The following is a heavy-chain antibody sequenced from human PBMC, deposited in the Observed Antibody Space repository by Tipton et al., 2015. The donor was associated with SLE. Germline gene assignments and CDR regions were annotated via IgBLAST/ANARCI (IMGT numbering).Heavy chain of an antibody. D-gene: IGHD2/OR15-2a*01. V-gene: IGHV3-33*08. Sequence: RSLRLSCAASGFTFSNYAMHWVRQAPGKGLEWVAVIWYDGSKKYYTDSVKGRFTVSGDTPKNTVYLQLSSLRVEDTAVYYCARQYLPGSGPSFDSWGQGTLVTVSS. CDR3: ARQYLPGSGPSFDS. J-gene: IGHJ4*02. CDR2: IWYDGSKK. CDR1: GFTFSNYA.